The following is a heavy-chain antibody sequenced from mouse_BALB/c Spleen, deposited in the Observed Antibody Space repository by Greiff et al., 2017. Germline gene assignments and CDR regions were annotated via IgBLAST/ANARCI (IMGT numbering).Heavy chain of an antibody. CDR1: GFTFSNYW. J-gene: IGHJ2*01. CDR3: TREVYFDY. V-gene: IGHV6-6*02. Sequence: EVKLVESGGGLVQPGGSMKLSCVASGFTFSNYWMNWVRQSPEKGLEWVAEIRLKSNNYATHYAESVKGRFTISRDDSKSSVYLQMNNLRAEDTGIYYCTREVYFDYWGQGTTLTVSS. CDR2: IRLKSNNYAT.